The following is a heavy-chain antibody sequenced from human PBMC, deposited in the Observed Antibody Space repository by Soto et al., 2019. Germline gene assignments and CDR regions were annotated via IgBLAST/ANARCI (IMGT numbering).Heavy chain of an antibody. CDR1: GFTFDDYA. CDR2: ISWNSGSI. Sequence: GGSLRLSCAASGFTFDDYAMHWVRQAPGKGLEWVSGISWNSGSIGYADSVKGRFTISRDNAKNSLYLQMNSLRAEDTALYYCAKGSSYGTRASPPDYWGQGTLVTVSS. J-gene: IGHJ4*02. D-gene: IGHD5-18*01. CDR3: AKGSSYGTRASPPDY. V-gene: IGHV3-9*01.